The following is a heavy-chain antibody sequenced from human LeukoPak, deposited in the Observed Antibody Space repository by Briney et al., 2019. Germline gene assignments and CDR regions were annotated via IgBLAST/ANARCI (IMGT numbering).Heavy chain of an antibody. CDR1: GFTFSSYA. CDR3: ARMPIAARVFDY. J-gene: IGHJ4*02. Sequence: GRSLRLSCAASGFTFSSYAMHWVRQAPGKGLEWVAVISYDGSNKYYADSVKGRFTISRDNSKNTLYLQMNSLRAEDTAVYYCARMPIAARVFDYWGQGTLVTVSS. V-gene: IGHV3-30*04. D-gene: IGHD6-6*01. CDR2: ISYDGSNK.